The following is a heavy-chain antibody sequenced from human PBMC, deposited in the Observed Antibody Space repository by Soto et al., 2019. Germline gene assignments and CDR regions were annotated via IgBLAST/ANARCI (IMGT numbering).Heavy chain of an antibody. V-gene: IGHV4-34*01. CDR2: INHSGST. CDR3: ARGRRYYYDSSGYYRGYYYYYGMDV. J-gene: IGHJ6*02. CDR1: GGSFSCYY. D-gene: IGHD3-22*01. Sequence: SETRSLTWAVYGGSFSCYYWSWIRQPPGKGLEWIGEINHSGSTNYNPSLKSRVTISVDTSKNQFSLKLSSVTAADTAVYYCARGRRYYYDSSGYYRGYYYYYGMDVWGQGTTVTVSS.